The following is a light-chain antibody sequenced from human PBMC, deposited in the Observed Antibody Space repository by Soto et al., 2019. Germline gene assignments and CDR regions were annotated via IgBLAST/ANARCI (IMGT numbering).Light chain of an antibody. CDR1: SSDVGSYNY. Sequence: QSALTQPPSASGSPGQSVTISCTGTSSDVGSYNYVSWYQQNPGKAPKLIIYEVSKRPPGVPDRFSGSKSGNTASLSVSGLQAEDDGDYYCSSYAGSNIYDFGTGTKLTVL. J-gene: IGLJ1*01. V-gene: IGLV2-8*01. CDR2: EVS. CDR3: SSYAGSNIYD.